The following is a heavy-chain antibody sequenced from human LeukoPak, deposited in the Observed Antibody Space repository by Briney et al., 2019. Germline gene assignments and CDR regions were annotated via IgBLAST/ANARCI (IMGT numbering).Heavy chain of an antibody. D-gene: IGHD3-3*01. CDR3: AREVRSGGWFDP. CDR1: SGSISSSSYY. CDR2: IYYRGST. J-gene: IGHJ5*02. Sequence: SETLSLTCTVSSGSISSSSYYWGWIRQPPGKGLEWIGNIYYRGSTYYNPSLKSRVTISVDTSKSQFSLKLSSVTAADTAVYYCAREVRSGGWFDPWGQGTLVTVSS. V-gene: IGHV4-39*02.